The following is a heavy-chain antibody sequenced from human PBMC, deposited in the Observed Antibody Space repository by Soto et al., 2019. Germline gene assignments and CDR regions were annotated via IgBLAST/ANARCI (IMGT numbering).Heavy chain of an antibody. CDR2: ISAYNGNT. CDR3: ARGVVVVVAATGNIHIYYYYMDV. J-gene: IGHJ6*03. CDR1: GYTFTSYG. D-gene: IGHD2-15*01. V-gene: IGHV1-18*01. Sequence: ASVKVSCKASGYTFTSYGISWVRQAPGQGLEWMGWISAYNGNTNYAQKLQGRVTMTTDTSTSTAYMELRSLRSDDTAVYYCARGVVVVVAATGNIHIYYYYMDVWGKGTTVTVSS.